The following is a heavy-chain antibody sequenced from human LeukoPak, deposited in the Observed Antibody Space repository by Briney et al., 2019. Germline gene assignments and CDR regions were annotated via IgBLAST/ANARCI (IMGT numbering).Heavy chain of an antibody. CDR3: ARGMRTWQLLEGGAFDI. CDR2: IKKDGSET. CDR1: GFTFSSYW. D-gene: IGHD1-26*01. Sequence: GGSLRLSCAASGFTFSSYWMNWVRQAPGKGLEWVANIKKDGSETYYVDSVKGRFTISRDNAKNSLYLQMNSLRAEDTAVYYCARGMRTWQLLEGGAFDIWGQGTMVTVSS. J-gene: IGHJ3*02. V-gene: IGHV3-7*04.